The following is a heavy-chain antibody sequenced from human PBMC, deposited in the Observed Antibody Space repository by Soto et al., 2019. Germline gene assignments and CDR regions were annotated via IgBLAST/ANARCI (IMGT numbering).Heavy chain of an antibody. D-gene: IGHD2-2*01. J-gene: IGHJ6*02. CDR2: IYPDDSDT. CDR1: GYTFSSYW. CDR3: ARQGSTGAMYFYGMDV. Sequence: PGESLKISCKGSGYTFSSYWIAWVRQMPGKGLEWMGIIYPDDSDTRYSPSFEGHVTISADKSTNTAYLQWSSLRASDTAMYYCARQGSTGAMYFYGMDVWGRGTTVTVSS. V-gene: IGHV5-51*01.